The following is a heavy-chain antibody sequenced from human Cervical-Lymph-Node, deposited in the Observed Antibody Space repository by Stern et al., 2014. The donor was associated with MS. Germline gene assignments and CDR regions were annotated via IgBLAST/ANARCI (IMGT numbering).Heavy chain of an antibody. Sequence: EVQLVESGGGLVQPGGYLRLSCAASGMTVSFSWMSWVRQAPGKGLEWVANIKEDGTEKFYVDSVKGRFTISRDNSKNILYLQMNNLRAEDTAVYYCARDTWYGGCFDPWGQGTLVTVSS. CDR3: ARDTWYGGCFDP. V-gene: IGHV3-7*01. CDR2: IKEDGTEK. D-gene: IGHD6-13*01. J-gene: IGHJ5*02. CDR1: GMTVSFSW.